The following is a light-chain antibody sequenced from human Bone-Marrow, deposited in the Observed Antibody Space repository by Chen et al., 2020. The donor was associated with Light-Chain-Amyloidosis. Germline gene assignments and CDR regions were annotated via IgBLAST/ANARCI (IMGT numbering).Light chain of an antibody. CDR2: EDS. Sequence: SYVLTQPSSVSVAPGQTATIAWGGNNIGSTSVHWYQQTPGQAPLLVVYEDSDRPSGIPERLAGSNAGNTATLTISRVEAGDEADYYGQVWDRSSDRPVFGGGTKLPVL. CDR3: QVWDRSSDRPV. V-gene: IGLV3-21*02. J-gene: IGLJ3*02. CDR1: NIGSTS.